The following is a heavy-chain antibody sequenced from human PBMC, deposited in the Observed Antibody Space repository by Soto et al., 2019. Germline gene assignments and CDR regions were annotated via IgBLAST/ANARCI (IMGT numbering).Heavy chain of an antibody. Sequence: PGGSLRPSGTASGFTFGDYAMSWVRQAPGKGLEWVGFIRSKAYGGTTEYAASVKGRFTISRDDSKSIAYLQMNSLKTEDTAVYHCTRDGYYFDYWGQGTLVTVSS. CDR3: TRDGYYFDY. V-gene: IGHV3-49*04. CDR2: IRSKAYGGTT. J-gene: IGHJ4*02. CDR1: GFTFGDYA. D-gene: IGHD5-12*01.